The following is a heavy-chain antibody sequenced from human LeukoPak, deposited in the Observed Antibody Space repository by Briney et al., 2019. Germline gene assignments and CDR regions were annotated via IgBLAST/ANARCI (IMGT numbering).Heavy chain of an antibody. D-gene: IGHD3-16*01. Sequence: GGSLRLSCAASGFTFDDYAMHWVRQAPGKGLEWVSGISWNSGSIGYADSVKGRFTISRDNAKNPLYLQMNSLRAEDTALYYCAKDKGEDRGFDYWGQGTLVTVSS. CDR2: ISWNSGSI. J-gene: IGHJ4*02. CDR3: AKDKGEDRGFDY. CDR1: GFTFDDYA. V-gene: IGHV3-9*01.